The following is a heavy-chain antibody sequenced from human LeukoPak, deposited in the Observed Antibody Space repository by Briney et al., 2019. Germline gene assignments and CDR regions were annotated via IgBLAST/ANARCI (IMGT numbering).Heavy chain of an antibody. D-gene: IGHD3-22*01. CDR3: ARGRGPYYERPLDI. V-gene: IGHV4-59*01. CDR2: IHYSGSS. J-gene: IGHJ3*02. Sequence: SETLSLTCSVSGGSMRNYYWNWIRQPPGKGLEWIGYIHYSGSSNSYPSLKSRVTIPIDKSKNQFSLELHSVTAADTAVYYCARGRGPYYERPLDIWGQGTMV. CDR1: GGSMRNYY.